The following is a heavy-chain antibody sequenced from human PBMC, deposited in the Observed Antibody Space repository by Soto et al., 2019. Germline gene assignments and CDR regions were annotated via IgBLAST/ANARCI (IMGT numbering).Heavy chain of an antibody. CDR1: GLTFSCYA. D-gene: IGHD6-19*01. J-gene: IGHJ4*02. Sequence: XSVKISCSAPGLTFSCYAISWLRQAPGQGLQWMGGIIPIFGTANYAQKFQGRVTITADTSTSTDYMELRSIRSEDTALYYCATDSSPDDDWGQGTMLTLSS. CDR3: ATDSSPDDD. CDR2: IIPIFGTA. V-gene: IGHV1-69*06.